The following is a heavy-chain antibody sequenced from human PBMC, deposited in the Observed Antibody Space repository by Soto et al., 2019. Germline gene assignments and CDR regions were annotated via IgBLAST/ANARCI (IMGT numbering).Heavy chain of an antibody. V-gene: IGHV3-7*01. CDR2: IKQDGSEK. CDR1: GFTFSSYW. CDR3: ARGNRATREGATDY. J-gene: IGHJ4*02. Sequence: GGSLRLSCAASGFTFSSYWMSWVRQAPGKGLEWVANIKQDGSEKYYVDAVKGRFTISRDNAKNSLYLQMNSLRAEDAAVYYWARGNRATREGATDYWGQGTLVTVSS. D-gene: IGHD1-26*01.